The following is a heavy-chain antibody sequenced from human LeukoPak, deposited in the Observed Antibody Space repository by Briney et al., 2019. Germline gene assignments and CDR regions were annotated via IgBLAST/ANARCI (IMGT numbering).Heavy chain of an antibody. CDR1: GFTFSTYG. Sequence: GGSLRLSCAASGFTFSTYGMHWVRQAPGKGLEWVAFIHFAGSNKYYADSVKGRFTISRDNSKNTLYLEVISLTAEDTAVYYCAKDDAWLRFGEWSQGTLVTVSS. CDR2: IHFAGSNK. CDR3: AKDDAWLRFGE. D-gene: IGHD3-10*01. V-gene: IGHV3-30*02. J-gene: IGHJ4*02.